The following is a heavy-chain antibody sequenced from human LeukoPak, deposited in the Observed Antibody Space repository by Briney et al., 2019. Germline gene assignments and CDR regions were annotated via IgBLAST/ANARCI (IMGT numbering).Heavy chain of an antibody. Sequence: PSETLSLTCAVYGGSFSGYYWSWIRQPPGKGLEWIGEINHGGSTNYNPSLKSRVTISVDTSKNQFSLKLSSVTAADTAVYYCARKAARYFDYWGQGTLVTVSS. CDR2: INHGGST. CDR1: GGSFSGYY. D-gene: IGHD6-6*01. CDR3: ARKAARYFDY. V-gene: IGHV4-34*01. J-gene: IGHJ4*02.